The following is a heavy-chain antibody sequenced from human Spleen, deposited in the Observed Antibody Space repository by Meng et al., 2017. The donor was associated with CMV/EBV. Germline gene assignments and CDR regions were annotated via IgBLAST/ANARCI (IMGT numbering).Heavy chain of an antibody. V-gene: IGHV4-4*02. CDR3: ARVGYYDSSGLDY. D-gene: IGHD3-22*01. J-gene: IGHJ4*02. CDR1: GGYISSSNW. Sequence: VSGGYISSSNWWSWVRQPPGKGLEWIGEIYHSGSTNYNPYLKSRVTISVDKSKNQFSLKLSSVTAADTAVYYCARVGYYDSSGLDYWGQGTLVTVSS. CDR2: IYHSGST.